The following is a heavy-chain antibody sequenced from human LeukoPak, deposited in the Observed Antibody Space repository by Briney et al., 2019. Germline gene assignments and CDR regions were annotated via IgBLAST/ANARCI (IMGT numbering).Heavy chain of an antibody. J-gene: IGHJ3*02. CDR2: IYYSGST. V-gene: IGHV4-59*01. CDR1: GGSISSYY. CDR3: AKDVLFIAAAGHAFDI. Sequence: TSETLSLTCTVSGGSISSYYWSWIRQPPGKGLEWIGYIYYSGSTNYNPSLKSRVTISVDTSKNQFSLKLSSVTAADTAVYYCAKDVLFIAAAGHAFDIWGQGTMVTVSS. D-gene: IGHD6-13*01.